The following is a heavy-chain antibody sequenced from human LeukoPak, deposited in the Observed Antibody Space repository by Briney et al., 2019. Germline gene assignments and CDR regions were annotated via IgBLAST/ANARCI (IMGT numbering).Heavy chain of an antibody. Sequence: PGGSLRLSCVVSGFTFNNYWMSWVRQAPGKGLEWVATMKQDGGEIYYVDSVRGRFTISRDNAKNSLYLQMNSLRAEDTAMYYCARIMYLIGVHFDFWGQGTLVTVSS. D-gene: IGHD2-8*01. CDR2: MKQDGGEI. CDR1: GFTFNNYW. V-gene: IGHV3-7*01. J-gene: IGHJ4*02. CDR3: ARIMYLIGVHFDF.